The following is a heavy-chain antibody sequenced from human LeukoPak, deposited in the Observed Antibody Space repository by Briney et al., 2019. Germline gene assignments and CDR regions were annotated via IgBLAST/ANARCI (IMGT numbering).Heavy chain of an antibody. V-gene: IGHV3-7*01. CDR3: ARDSGYDPDYFDY. J-gene: IGHJ4*02. CDR1: GFTFSSYW. Sequence: GVSLRLSRAASGFTFSSYWMSWVRQAPGKGLEWVANIKQDGSEKYYVDSVKGRFTISRDNAKNSLYLQMNSLRAEDTAVYYCARDSGYDPDYFDYWGQGTLVTVSS. CDR2: IKQDGSEK. D-gene: IGHD5-12*01.